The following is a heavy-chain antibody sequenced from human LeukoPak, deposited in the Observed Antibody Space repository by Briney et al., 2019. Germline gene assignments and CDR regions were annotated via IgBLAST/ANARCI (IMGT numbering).Heavy chain of an antibody. Sequence: SETLSLTCTVSGYSISSGYYWGWIRQPPGKGLEWIGSIYHSGSTYYNPSLKSRVTISVDTSKNHFSLKLSSVTAADTAVYYCARGTPQSSYYDFWSGYYFFDYWGQGTLVTVSS. CDR1: GYSISSGYY. D-gene: IGHD3-3*01. CDR2: IYHSGST. V-gene: IGHV4-38-2*02. CDR3: ARGTPQSSYYDFWSGYYFFDY. J-gene: IGHJ4*02.